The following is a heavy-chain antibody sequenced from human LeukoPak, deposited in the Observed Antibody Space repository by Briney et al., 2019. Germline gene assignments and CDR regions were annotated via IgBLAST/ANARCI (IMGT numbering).Heavy chain of an antibody. Sequence: ASVKVSCKASGYTFTTFDINWMRQATGQGLEWLGWMNPNSGKTGCAQNFQGRLTITWDTSINTAYMELGSLRPEDTAVYYCARIDYSNAFDIWGRGTMVTVSS. CDR3: ARIDYSNAFDI. CDR2: MNPNSGKT. J-gene: IGHJ3*02. V-gene: IGHV1-8*02. CDR1: GYTFTTFD. D-gene: IGHD4-11*01.